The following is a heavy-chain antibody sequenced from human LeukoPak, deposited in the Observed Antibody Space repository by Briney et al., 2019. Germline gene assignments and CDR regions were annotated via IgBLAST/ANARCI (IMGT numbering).Heavy chain of an antibody. D-gene: IGHD3-22*01. CDR3: ARDYYDSSGYYEGVY. CDR1: GYTFTGYH. CDR2: INPNSGGT. Sequence: ASVKVSCKXSGYTFTGYHMHWVRQAPGQGLEWMGRINPNSGGTNYAQKFQGRVTMTRDTSISTAYMELSRLRSDDTAVYYCARDYYDSSGYYEGVYWGQGTLVTVSS. V-gene: IGHV1-2*06. J-gene: IGHJ4*02.